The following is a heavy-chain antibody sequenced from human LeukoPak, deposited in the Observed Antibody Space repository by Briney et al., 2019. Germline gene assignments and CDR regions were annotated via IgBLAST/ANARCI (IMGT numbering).Heavy chain of an antibody. CDR1: EFTFSTYH. CDR3: ARGTYWSPLDFDY. J-gene: IGHJ4*02. V-gene: IGHV3-21*01. Sequence: GGSLRLSCAASEFTFSTYHMHWVRQAPGKGLEWVSFLSSSSSSFIYYADSVKGRFTISRDNAKNSLYLQMNSLRAEDTAVYYCARGTYWSPLDFDYWGQGTLVTVSS. CDR2: LSSSSSSFI. D-gene: IGHD1-1*01.